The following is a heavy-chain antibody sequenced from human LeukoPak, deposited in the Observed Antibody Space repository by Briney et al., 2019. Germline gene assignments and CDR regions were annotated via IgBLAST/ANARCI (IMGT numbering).Heavy chain of an antibody. D-gene: IGHD3-22*01. Sequence: SQTLSLTCTVSGGSLSSGSYYWSWIRQPAGKGLEWIGRIYTSGSTNYNPSLKSRVTISVETSKNQFSLKLSSVTAADTAVYYCARARVTMIVVADLRIWGQGTLVTVSS. CDR2: IYTSGST. CDR3: ARARVTMIVVADLRI. CDR1: GGSLSSGSYY. J-gene: IGHJ4*02. V-gene: IGHV4-61*02.